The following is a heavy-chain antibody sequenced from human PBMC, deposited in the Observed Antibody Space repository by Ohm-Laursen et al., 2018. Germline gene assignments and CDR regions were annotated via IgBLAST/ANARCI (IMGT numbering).Heavy chain of an antibody. J-gene: IGHJ4*02. Sequence: SETLSLTCTVSGGSISGYYWSWIRQPPGMGLEWIGFIYYTGSTNYNPSIKSRLTLSVDTSKTQFSQKLSSVTAADTPVYYCARLTDAAYHFDYWGQGALVTGSS. CDR3: ARLTDAAYHFDY. CDR1: GGSISGYY. V-gene: IGHV4-59*08. CDR2: IYYTGST. D-gene: IGHD2-21*02.